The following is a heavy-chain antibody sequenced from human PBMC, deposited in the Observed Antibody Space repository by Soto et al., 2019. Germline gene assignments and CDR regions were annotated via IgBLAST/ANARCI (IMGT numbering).Heavy chain of an antibody. J-gene: IGHJ4*02. CDR3: AKRGLYDSSGYKALDY. D-gene: IGHD3-22*01. CDR2: ISASGGHT. V-gene: IGHV3-23*01. CDR1: GFTLSTYA. Sequence: PGGSLRLSCAASGFTLSTYAMSWVRQAPGEGLEWVSVISASGGHTYYADSVNGRFTISRDSYKNTLYLQMNSLRAEDTAVYYCAKRGLYDSSGYKALDYWGQGTLVTVSS.